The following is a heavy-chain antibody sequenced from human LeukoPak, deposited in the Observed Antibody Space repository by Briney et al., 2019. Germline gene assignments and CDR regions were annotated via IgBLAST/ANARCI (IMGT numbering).Heavy chain of an antibody. D-gene: IGHD4-23*01. CDR1: GYTFTSYG. J-gene: IGHJ3*02. V-gene: IGHV1-8*03. CDR3: ATATTVGNDAFDI. Sequence: GASVKVSCKASGYTFTSYGINWVRQATGQGLEWMGWMNPNSGNTGYAQKFQGRVTITRNTSISTAYMELSSLRSEDTAVYYCATATTVGNDAFDIWGQGTMVTVSS. CDR2: MNPNSGNT.